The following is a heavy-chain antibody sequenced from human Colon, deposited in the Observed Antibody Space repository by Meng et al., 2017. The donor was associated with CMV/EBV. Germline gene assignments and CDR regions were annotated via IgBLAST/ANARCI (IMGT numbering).Heavy chain of an antibody. CDR3: ARGALVEPTPIPKAFDV. V-gene: IGHV3-48*04. CDR2: IGGTSGVV. CDR1: GFTLSSYA. J-gene: IGHJ3*01. Sequence: GESLKISCAASGFTLSSYAVSWVRQTPGKGLEWISFIGGTSGVVYYANSVRGRFSISRDNTNGSVYLQMTSLRADDTAVYYCARGALVEPTPIPKAFDVWGQGTMVTVSS. D-gene: IGHD2-2*02.